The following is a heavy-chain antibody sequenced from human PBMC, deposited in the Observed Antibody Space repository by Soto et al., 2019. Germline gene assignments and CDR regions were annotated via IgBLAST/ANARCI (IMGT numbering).Heavy chain of an antibody. V-gene: IGHV1-2*04. Sequence: ASVKVSCKASGYTFSDYYIHWMRQAPGQGLEWMGWINPNSGGTKYAHKFQGWVTMTRDTSIKTAYMELSRLTSDDTAVYYCARESGGATATLDYYYFYMDVWGKGTTVTVPS. CDR2: INPNSGGT. CDR3: ARESGGATATLDYYYFYMDV. D-gene: IGHD5-12*01. J-gene: IGHJ6*03. CDR1: GYTFSDYY.